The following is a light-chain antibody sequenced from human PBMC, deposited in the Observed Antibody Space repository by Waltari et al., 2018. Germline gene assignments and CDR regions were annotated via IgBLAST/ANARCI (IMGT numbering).Light chain of an antibody. CDR2: EVT. Sequence: QTALTQPPSASGSPGPSVPLPCPGTSRHVGTYNFVPRYQPYPGKAPKLLLYEVTKRPSWVPGRFSASKSGNTASLSVSGLQAEDEADYYCSSYAGNNICVFGTGTKVTVL. CDR3: SSYAGNNICV. V-gene: IGLV2-8*01. J-gene: IGLJ1*01. CDR1: SRHVGTYNF.